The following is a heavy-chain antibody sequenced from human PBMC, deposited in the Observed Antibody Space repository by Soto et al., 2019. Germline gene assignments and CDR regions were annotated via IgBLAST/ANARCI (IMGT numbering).Heavy chain of an antibody. CDR3: ALAKIVVVVAASDYYYMDV. CDR2: IIPILGIA. D-gene: IGHD2-15*01. J-gene: IGHJ6*03. V-gene: IGHV1-69*02. CDR1: GGTPSSYT. Sequence: ASVKVSCKASGGTPSSYTISWVRQAPGQGLEWMGRIIPILGIANYAQKFQGRVTITADKSTSTAYMELSSLRSEDTAVYYCALAKIVVVVAASDYYYMDVWGKGTTVTVSS.